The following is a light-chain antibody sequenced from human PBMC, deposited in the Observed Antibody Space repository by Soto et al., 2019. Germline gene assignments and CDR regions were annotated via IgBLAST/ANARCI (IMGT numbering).Light chain of an antibody. CDR3: HLYGTSPQA. Sequence: EIVLTQSPGTLSLSPGQRATLSCRASQSVRNTYLAWYQQKPGQAPRLLIYDVSTRAAGIPDRFSGSGSGTDFTLTISRLEPEDFAVFYFHLYGTSPQAFGQGTKLEIK. J-gene: IGKJ2*01. V-gene: IGKV3-20*01. CDR1: QSVRNTY. CDR2: DVS.